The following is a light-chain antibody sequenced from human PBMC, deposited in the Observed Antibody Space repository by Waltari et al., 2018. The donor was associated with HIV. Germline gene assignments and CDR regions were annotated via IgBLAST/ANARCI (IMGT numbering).Light chain of an antibody. Sequence: QSALTQPRSVSGSPGPSVTISCTGTSRDVGDYTYVSWYQQHPGKAPKRMIFDVNKRPSGVPDRFSGSKSGNTASLTISGLQAEDEADYYCCSYADKYTWVFGGGTKLTVL. CDR2: DVN. CDR1: SRDVGDYTY. CDR3: CSYADKYTWV. V-gene: IGLV2-11*01. J-gene: IGLJ3*02.